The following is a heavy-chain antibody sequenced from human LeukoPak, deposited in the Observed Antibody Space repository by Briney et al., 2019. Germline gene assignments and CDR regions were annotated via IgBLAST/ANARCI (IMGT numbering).Heavy chain of an antibody. CDR1: GYSISSGYY. V-gene: IGHV4-38-2*02. CDR3: ARAFGGFRQAFDI. J-gene: IGHJ3*02. Sequence: SSETLSLTCTVSGYSISSGYYWGWIRQPPGKGLEWIGSIYHSGSTYYNPSLKSRVTISVDTSKNQFSLKLSSVTAADTAVYYCARAFGGFRQAFDIWGQGTMVTVSS. D-gene: IGHD3-16*01. CDR2: IYHSGST.